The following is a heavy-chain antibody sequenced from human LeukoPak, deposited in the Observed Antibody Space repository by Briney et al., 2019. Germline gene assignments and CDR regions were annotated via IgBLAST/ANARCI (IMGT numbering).Heavy chain of an antibody. CDR3: ASDRGYGIYYYYYMDV. V-gene: IGHV1-2*06. D-gene: IGHD5-18*01. Sequence: ASVKVSCKASGYTFTGYYMHWVRQAPGQGLEWMGRINPNSGGTNYAQKFQVRVSMTRDTSISTAYVELSRLRSDDTAVYYCASDRGYGIYYYYYMDVWGKGTTVTVPS. CDR1: GYTFTGYY. CDR2: INPNSGGT. J-gene: IGHJ6*03.